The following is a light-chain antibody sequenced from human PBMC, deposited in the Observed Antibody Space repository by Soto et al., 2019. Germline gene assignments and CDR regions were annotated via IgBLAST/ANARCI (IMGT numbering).Light chain of an antibody. Sequence: AIRMTQSPSSLSASTGDRVTITCWASQAISNYLVWYQQKPGEAPKVLIHAASTLQGGVSSRFSGSGSGTHFTLIVNSLQSEDFATYYCQHYYSSPWTFGQGTKVEV. J-gene: IGKJ1*01. CDR2: AAS. V-gene: IGKV1-8*01. CDR1: QAISNY. CDR3: QHYYSSPWT.